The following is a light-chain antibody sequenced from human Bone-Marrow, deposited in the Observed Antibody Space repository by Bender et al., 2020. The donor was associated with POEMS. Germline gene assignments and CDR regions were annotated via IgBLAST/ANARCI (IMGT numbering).Light chain of an antibody. Sequence: QSVLTQPPSASGTTGQRVTISCSGGSSNIGAHAVNWYQHLPGTAPKLLIYSSHRRPSEVPDRFSGSRSGTSASLPISGLQSEDEADYYCAVWDDSLNGWVFGGGTKLTVL. CDR2: SSH. J-gene: IGLJ3*02. V-gene: IGLV1-44*01. CDR1: SSNIGAHA. CDR3: AVWDDSLNGWV.